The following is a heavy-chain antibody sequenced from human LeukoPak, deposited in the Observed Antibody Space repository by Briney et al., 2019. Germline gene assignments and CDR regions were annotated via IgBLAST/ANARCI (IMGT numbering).Heavy chain of an antibody. CDR3: ARRYSSGWAYYYYYYYMDV. Sequence: GGSLRLSCAASGFTFSDYYMSWIRQAPGKGLEWVSYISSSGSTIYYADSVKGRFTISRDNAKNSLYLQMNSLRAEDTAVYYCARRYSSGWAYYYYYYYMDVWGKGTTVTISS. CDR1: GFTFSDYY. J-gene: IGHJ6*03. V-gene: IGHV3-11*01. CDR2: ISSSGSTI. D-gene: IGHD6-19*01.